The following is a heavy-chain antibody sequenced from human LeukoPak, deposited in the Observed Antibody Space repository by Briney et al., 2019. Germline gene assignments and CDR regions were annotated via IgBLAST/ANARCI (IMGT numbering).Heavy chain of an antibody. V-gene: IGHV4-59*01. Sequence: PSETLSLTGTVSGVSISSYYWSWIRQPPGKGLDWIGYSYYSGSTNYNPSLKSRVTISVDTSKNQFSLKLSSVTAADTAVYYCARDSGYSSSWRSYYYYGMDVWGQGTTVTVSS. J-gene: IGHJ6*02. D-gene: IGHD6-13*01. CDR3: ARDSGYSSSWRSYYYYGMDV. CDR2: SYYSGST. CDR1: GVSISSYY.